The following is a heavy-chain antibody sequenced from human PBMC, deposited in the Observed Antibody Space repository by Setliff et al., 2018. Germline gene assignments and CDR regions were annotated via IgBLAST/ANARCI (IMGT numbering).Heavy chain of an antibody. D-gene: IGHD6-19*01. CDR2: INPNSGGT. V-gene: IGHV1-2*04. J-gene: IGHJ4*02. CDR1: GYTFTGYY. Sequence: ASVKVSCKASGYTFTGYYMHWARQAPGQGLEWMGWINPNSGGTNYAQKFQGWVTMTRDTSISTAYMELSRLRSDDTAVYYCARGAGGIWQWGYYFDYWGQGTLVTVSS. CDR3: ARGAGGIWQWGYYFDY.